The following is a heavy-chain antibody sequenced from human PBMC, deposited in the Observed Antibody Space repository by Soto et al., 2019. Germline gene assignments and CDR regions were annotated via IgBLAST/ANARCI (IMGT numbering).Heavy chain of an antibody. V-gene: IGHV4-39*01. J-gene: IGHJ5*02. CDR1: GGSISSSSYY. Sequence: ASETLSLTCAVSGGSISSSSYYWGWIRQPPGKGLEWIGNIYYSGSTYYNPSLKSRVTISVDTSKNQFSLKLSSVTAADTAVYYCAGRARELSSYNWFDPWGQGTLVTVSS. CDR2: IYYSGST. D-gene: IGHD1-26*01. CDR3: AGRARELSSYNWFDP.